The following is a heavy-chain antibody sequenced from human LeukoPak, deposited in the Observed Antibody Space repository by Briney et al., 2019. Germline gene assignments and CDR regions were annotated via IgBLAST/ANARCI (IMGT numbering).Heavy chain of an antibody. Sequence: GGSLRLSCAASGFTFSNAWMSWVRQAPGKGLEWVGRIKSKTDGGTTDYAAPVKGRFTISRDDSKNTLYLQMNSLKTEDTAVYYCTTVACYDSSGYYCRDDYWGQGTLVTVSS. J-gene: IGHJ4*02. V-gene: IGHV3-15*01. CDR1: GFTFSNAW. D-gene: IGHD3-22*01. CDR3: TTVACYDSSGYYCRDDY. CDR2: IKSKTDGGTT.